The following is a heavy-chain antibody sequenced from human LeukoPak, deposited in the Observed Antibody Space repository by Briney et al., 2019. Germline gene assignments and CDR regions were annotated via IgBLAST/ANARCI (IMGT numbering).Heavy chain of an antibody. CDR3: ARDVSISRDF. CDR2: INPNSGVT. Sequence: GASVKVSCKASGYTFTGYYLHWVRQAPGQGLEWMGWINPNSGVTNYAQKFQGRVTVTRDTSITTAYMQLSRLSSDDTAVYYCARDVSISRDFWGQGTLVTVSS. CDR1: GYTFTGYY. J-gene: IGHJ4*02. D-gene: IGHD2-2*02. V-gene: IGHV1-2*02.